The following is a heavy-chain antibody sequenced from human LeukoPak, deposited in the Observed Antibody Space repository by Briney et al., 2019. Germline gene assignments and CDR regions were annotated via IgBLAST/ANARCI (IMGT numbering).Heavy chain of an antibody. CDR2: IYYSGST. CDR3: ARDQDMAAGGFDY. D-gene: IGHD6-13*01. CDR1: GGSISNHY. V-gene: IGHV4-59*11. Sequence: SETLSLTCTVSGGSISNHYWSWIRQPPGKGLEWIGYIYYSGSTNYNPSLKSRVTISVDTSKNQFSLKLNSVTAADTAMYYCARDQDMAAGGFDYWGQGTLVTVSS. J-gene: IGHJ4*02.